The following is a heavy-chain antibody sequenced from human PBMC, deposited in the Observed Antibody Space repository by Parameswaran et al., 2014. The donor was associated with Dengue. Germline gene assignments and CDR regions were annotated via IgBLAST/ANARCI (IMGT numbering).Heavy chain of an antibody. CDR3: ARDHDSSGYYYYYYGMDV. D-gene: IGHD3-22*01. J-gene: IGHJ6*02. Sequence: WVRQAPGQGLEWMGWISAYNGNTNYAQKLQGRVTMTTDTSTSTAYMELRSLRSDDTAVYYCARDHDSSGYYYYYYGMDVWGQGTTVTVSS. V-gene: IGHV1-18*01. CDR2: ISAYNGNT.